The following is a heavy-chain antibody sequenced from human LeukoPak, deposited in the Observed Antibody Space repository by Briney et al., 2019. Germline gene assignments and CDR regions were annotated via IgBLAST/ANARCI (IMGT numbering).Heavy chain of an antibody. V-gene: IGHV4-59*01. J-gene: IGHJ5*02. D-gene: IGHD3-9*01. CDR3: ARVTGYGDWFDP. CDR1: GGSISSYY. CDR2: IYYSGST. Sequence: PSETLSLTCTVSGGSISSYYWSWIRQPPGKGLEWIGYIYYSGSTNYNPSLKSRVTISVDTSKNQFSLKLSSVTAADTAVYYCARVTGYGDWFDPWGQGALVTVSS.